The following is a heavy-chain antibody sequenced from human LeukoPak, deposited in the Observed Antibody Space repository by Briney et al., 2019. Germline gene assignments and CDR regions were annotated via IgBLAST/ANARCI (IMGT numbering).Heavy chain of an antibody. Sequence: GGSLRLSCAASGFTFTSYGMSWVRQAPGKGLEWVSAISGSGGSTYYADSVKGRFTISRDNSKNTLYLQITSLRAEDTAVYFCAKLIPPVDCSRTSCYGFDYWGQGTLVTVSS. J-gene: IGHJ4*02. CDR1: GFTFTSYG. CDR2: ISGSGGST. D-gene: IGHD2-2*01. CDR3: AKLIPPVDCSRTSCYGFDY. V-gene: IGHV3-23*01.